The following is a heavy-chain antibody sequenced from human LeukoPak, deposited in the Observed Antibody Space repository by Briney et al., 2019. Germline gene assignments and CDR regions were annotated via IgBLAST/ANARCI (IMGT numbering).Heavy chain of an antibody. V-gene: IGHV3-66*01. CDR1: GVTLSSNY. Sequence: GGSLRLSCTASGVTLSSNYMSWVRQAPGKGLEWVSVIYSGGSIYYADSVKGRFTISRDNSKNTLYLQMNSLRAEDTAVYYCARDLRLGQYDSSFPDYWGQGTLVTVSS. CDR3: ARDLRLGQYDSSFPDY. D-gene: IGHD3-22*01. J-gene: IGHJ4*02. CDR2: IYSGGSI.